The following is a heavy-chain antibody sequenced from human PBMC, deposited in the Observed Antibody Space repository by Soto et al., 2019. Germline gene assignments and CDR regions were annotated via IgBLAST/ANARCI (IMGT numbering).Heavy chain of an antibody. CDR3: ASDPNFNWFDP. Sequence: QVQLQESGPGLVKPSGTLSLTFVVSGGSISSINWWSWVRQPPGKGLEWIGEIYHSGSTNYNPSLKSRGTISVDKSKNQFSLRLSSVTAADTAAYYCASDPNFNWFDPWGQGTLVTVSS. J-gene: IGHJ5*02. CDR2: IYHSGST. CDR1: GGSISSINW. V-gene: IGHV4-4*02.